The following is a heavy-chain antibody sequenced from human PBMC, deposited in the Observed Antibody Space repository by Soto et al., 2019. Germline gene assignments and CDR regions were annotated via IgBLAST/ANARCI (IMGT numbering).Heavy chain of an antibody. CDR3: TTAFLANDI. V-gene: IGHV3-15*01. J-gene: IGHJ6*02. Sequence: GGSLRLSCASSVFTFSNAWMSCVRQAPGKWLEWVGRIKSKTDGGTTDYAAPVKGRFTISRDDSKNTLYLQMNSLKTEDTAVYYCTTAFLANDIWGQGTMVTVSS. CDR2: IKSKTDGGTT. CDR1: VFTFSNAW. D-gene: IGHD3-3*01.